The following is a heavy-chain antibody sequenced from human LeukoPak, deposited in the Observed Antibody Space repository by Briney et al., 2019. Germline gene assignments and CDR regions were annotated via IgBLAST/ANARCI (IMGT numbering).Heavy chain of an antibody. V-gene: IGHV4-39*01. CDR1: GGSISSYY. J-gene: IGHJ4*02. D-gene: IGHD3-10*01. CDR2: IYYSGST. Sequence: SETLSLTCTVSGGSISSYYWGWIRQPPGKGLEWIGSIYYSGSTYYNPSLKSRVTISVDTSKKQFSLKLSSVTAADTAVYYCATFGGALRMDLQDYWGQGTLVTVSS. CDR3: ATFGGALRMDLQDY.